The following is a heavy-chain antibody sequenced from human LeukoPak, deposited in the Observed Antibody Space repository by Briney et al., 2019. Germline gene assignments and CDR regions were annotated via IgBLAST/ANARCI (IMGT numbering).Heavy chain of an antibody. J-gene: IGHJ4*02. Sequence: TGGSLRLSCAASGFIFTSYSTNWVRQAPGKGLEWVSYISSSSSTIYYADSVKGRFTISRDNAKNSLYLQMNSLRAEDTAVYYCARQRAGFTVTTSDYWGQGTLVTVSS. CDR2: ISSSSSTI. V-gene: IGHV3-48*01. D-gene: IGHD4-17*01. CDR1: GFIFTSYS. CDR3: ARQRAGFTVTTSDY.